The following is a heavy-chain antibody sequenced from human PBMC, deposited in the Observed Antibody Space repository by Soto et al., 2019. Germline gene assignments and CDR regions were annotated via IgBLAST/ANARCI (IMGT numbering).Heavy chain of an antibody. CDR1: GGSVSSSNW. CDR2: IYHSGST. CDR3: ARAGWLRGLFFDS. J-gene: IGHJ4*02. V-gene: IGHV4-4*02. D-gene: IGHD5-12*01. Sequence: SETLSLTCAVSGGSVSSSNWWSWVRQPPGKGLEWIGEIYHSGSTNYNPSLKSRVTISVDKSKNQFSLKLSSVTAADTAVYYCARAGWLRGLFFDSWGQGTLVTSPQ.